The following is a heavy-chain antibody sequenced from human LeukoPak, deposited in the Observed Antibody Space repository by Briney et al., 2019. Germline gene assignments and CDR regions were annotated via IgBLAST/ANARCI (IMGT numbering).Heavy chain of an antibody. J-gene: IGHJ4*01. CDR3: ARLRGGVQLWGD. CDR1: SGSFSSSSYF. V-gene: IGHV4-39*01. Sequence: PSETLSLTCTVSSGSFSSSSYFCGWIRQPPGMGLEWIATINYSGTTYYHPSLKSRVTTSVDTSRNQFSLKLNAVTAADTAVYYCARLRGGVQLWGDWGQGALVTVSS. D-gene: IGHD1-1*01. CDR2: INYSGTT.